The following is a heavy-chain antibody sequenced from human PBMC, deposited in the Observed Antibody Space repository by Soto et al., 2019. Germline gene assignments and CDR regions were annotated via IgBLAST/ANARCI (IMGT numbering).Heavy chain of an antibody. CDR3: ARSLEWLRSIEGY. Sequence: ASVKVSCKASGYTFTSYDINWVRQATGQGLEWMGWMNPNSGNTGYAQKVQGRVTMTRNTSIRTTYMELSSLRSEDTAVYYCARSLEWLRSIEGYWGQGTLVTVSS. CDR1: GYTFTSYD. V-gene: IGHV1-8*01. D-gene: IGHD5-12*01. CDR2: MNPNSGNT. J-gene: IGHJ4*02.